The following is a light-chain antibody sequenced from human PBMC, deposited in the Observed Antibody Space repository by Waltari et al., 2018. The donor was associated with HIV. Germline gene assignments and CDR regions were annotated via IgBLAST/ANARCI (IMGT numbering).Light chain of an antibody. V-gene: IGLV3-19*01. Sequence: SSELTQDPSVSVALGQTVKITCQGDSLSDYYASWYQKKPGQAPILVFYGKNNRPSGIPYRLSGSSSRNTASLTITGAQAEDEADYYCSSRDKSGHLVIFGGGTRLIVL. CDR2: GKN. CDR3: SSRDKSGHLVI. CDR1: SLSDYY. J-gene: IGLJ2*01.